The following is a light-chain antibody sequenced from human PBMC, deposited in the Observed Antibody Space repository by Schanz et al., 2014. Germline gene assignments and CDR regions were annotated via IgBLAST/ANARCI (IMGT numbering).Light chain of an antibody. J-gene: IGLJ2*01. CDR1: SGHSSYA. CDR2: VNSDGSH. CDR3: QTWGTGIPV. V-gene: IGLV4-69*01. Sequence: QLVLTQSPSASASLGASVKFTCTLSSGHSSYAIAWHQQQPEKGPRFLMKVNSDGSHRKGDGIPDRFSGSSSGAERYLTISSLQSEDEAEYYCQTWGTGIPVFGGGTKLTVL.